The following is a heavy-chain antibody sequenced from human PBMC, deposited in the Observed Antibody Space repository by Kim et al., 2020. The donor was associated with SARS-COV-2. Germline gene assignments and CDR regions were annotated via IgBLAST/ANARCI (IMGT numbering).Heavy chain of an antibody. CDR1: GFTFSSYS. CDR3: ARDYGDNDYYFDY. CDR2: ISSSSSYI. D-gene: IGHD4-17*01. J-gene: IGHJ4*02. Sequence: GGSLRLSCAASGFTFSSYSMNWVRQAPGKGLEWVSSISSSSSYIYYADSVKGRFTISRDNAKNSLYLQMNSLRAEDTAVYYCARDYGDNDYYFDYWGQGTLVTVSS. V-gene: IGHV3-21*01.